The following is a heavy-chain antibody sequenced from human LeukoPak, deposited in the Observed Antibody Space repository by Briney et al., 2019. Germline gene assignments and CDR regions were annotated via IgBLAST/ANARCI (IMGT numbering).Heavy chain of an antibody. D-gene: IGHD3-10*01. CDR1: GYTFTSYY. V-gene: IGHV1-46*01. CDR2: INPSGGST. J-gene: IGHJ3*02. CDR3: ARDRSGLHDAFDI. Sequence: ASVKVSCKASGYTFTSYYMHWVRRAPGQGLEWMGIINPSGGSTSYAQKFQGRVTMTRDTSTSTVYMELSSLRSEDTAVYYCARDRSGLHDAFDIWGQGTMVTVSS.